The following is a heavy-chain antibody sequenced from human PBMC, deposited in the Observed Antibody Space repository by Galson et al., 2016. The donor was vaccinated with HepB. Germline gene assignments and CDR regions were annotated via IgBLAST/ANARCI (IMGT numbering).Heavy chain of an antibody. D-gene: IGHD6-19*01. CDR2: ISWNSAYV. Sequence: SLRLSCAASGFAFDIYAIHWVRQAPGKGLEWVSGISWNSAYVGYADSVKGRFTISRANSKNTLYLQMNSLRAEDTAVYYCATDYSGGFGDFEYWGQGTLVTVSS. J-gene: IGHJ4*02. V-gene: IGHV3-9*01. CDR3: ATDYSGGFGDFEY. CDR1: GFAFDIYA.